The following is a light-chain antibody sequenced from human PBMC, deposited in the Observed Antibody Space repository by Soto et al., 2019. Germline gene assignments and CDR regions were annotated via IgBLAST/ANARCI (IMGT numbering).Light chain of an antibody. CDR3: QQYGISPLT. Sequence: EIVLTQSPGTLSLSPGERATLSCRASQSVSSSYLAWYRQKPGQAPRLLIHGASSRATGIPDRFSGRGSGTDFTLTISRLEPEDFAVYYCQQYGISPLTFGGGTKVEIK. V-gene: IGKV3-20*01. CDR2: GAS. J-gene: IGKJ4*01. CDR1: QSVSSSY.